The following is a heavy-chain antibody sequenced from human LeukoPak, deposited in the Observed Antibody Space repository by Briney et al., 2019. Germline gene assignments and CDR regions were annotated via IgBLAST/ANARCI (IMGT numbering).Heavy chain of an antibody. V-gene: IGHV3-23*01. J-gene: IGHJ4*02. CDR1: GFTFSSYA. D-gene: IGHD6-19*01. CDR2: ISGSGGTT. CDR3: AKDLSLRSSDWYPGFDY. Sequence: GSLRLSCAASGFTFSSYAISWVRQAPEKGLEWVSAISGSGGTTYYADSVKGRLTISRDNSKNTLYLQMNSLRAEDTAVYYCAKDLSLRSSDWYPGFDYWGQGTLVTVSS.